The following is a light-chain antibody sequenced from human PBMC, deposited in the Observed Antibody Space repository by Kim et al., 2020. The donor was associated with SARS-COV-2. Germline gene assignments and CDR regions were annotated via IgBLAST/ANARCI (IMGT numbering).Light chain of an antibody. J-gene: IGLJ1*01. CDR3: NSYTSSRTYV. V-gene: IGLV2-14*03. CDR1: SSDIGANNY. Sequence: QSAVTQPASVSGSPGQSITISCTGTSSDIGANNYVSWYQQHPGKAPKFMIYDVSERPSGVSDRFSGSKSGNTASLTISGLQAEDEADYYCNSYTSSRTYVFGTGTKVTVL. CDR2: DVS.